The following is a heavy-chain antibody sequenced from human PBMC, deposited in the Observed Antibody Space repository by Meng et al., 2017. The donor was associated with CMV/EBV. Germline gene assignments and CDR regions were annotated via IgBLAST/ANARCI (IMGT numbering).Heavy chain of an antibody. D-gene: IGHD1-20*01. Sequence: VQRVWSVGEVKKPGSSGKGSRKAYGVPFSSYAISWVRQAPGQGLEWMGGTIPIFGTANYAQKFQGRVTITADESTSTAYMELSSLRSEDTAVYYCAREGNNWNDVPFDYWGQGTLVTVSS. J-gene: IGHJ4*02. CDR3: AREGNNWNDVPFDY. V-gene: IGHV1-69*12. CDR2: TIPIFGTA. CDR1: GVPFSSYA.